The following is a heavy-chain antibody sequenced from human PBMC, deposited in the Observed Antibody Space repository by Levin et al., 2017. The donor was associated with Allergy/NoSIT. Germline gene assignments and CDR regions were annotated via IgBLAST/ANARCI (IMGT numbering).Heavy chain of an antibody. CDR2: LIPLFGAS. Sequence: VASVKVSCKASGGSFSTYAISWVRQAPGQGLEWMGGLIPLFGASSYAQKFQGRVTITADESTSTAYMELNSLRSDDTAVYFCARGNSSNWDYYFYALDVWGPGTTVTVSS. CDR1: GGSFSTYA. V-gene: IGHV1-69*13. J-gene: IGHJ6*02. D-gene: IGHD6-13*01. CDR3: ARGNSSNWDYYFYALDV.